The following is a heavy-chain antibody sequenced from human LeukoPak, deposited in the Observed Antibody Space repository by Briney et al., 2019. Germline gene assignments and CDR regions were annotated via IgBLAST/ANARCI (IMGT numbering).Heavy chain of an antibody. Sequence: GGSLRLSCAASGFTFSSYSMNWVRQAPGKGLEWVSSISSSSSYIYYADSVKGRFTISRGNAKNSLYLQMNSLRAEDTAVYYCARAVGSGRYDYWGQGTLVTVSS. CDR2: ISSSSSYI. D-gene: IGHD3-10*01. CDR1: GFTFSSYS. J-gene: IGHJ4*02. V-gene: IGHV3-21*01. CDR3: ARAVGSGRYDY.